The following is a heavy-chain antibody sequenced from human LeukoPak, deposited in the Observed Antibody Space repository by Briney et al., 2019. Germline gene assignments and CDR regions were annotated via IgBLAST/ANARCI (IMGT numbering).Heavy chain of an antibody. CDR1: GYTLTELS. V-gene: IGHV1-24*01. D-gene: IGHD3-22*01. J-gene: IGHJ3*02. CDR2: FDPEDGET. CDR3: ATYDSSDYLPDAFDI. Sequence: ASVKVSCKVSGYTLTELSMHWVRQAPGKGLEWMGGFDPEDGETIYAQKFQGRVTMTEDTSTDTAYMELSSLRSEDTAVYYCATYDSSDYLPDAFDIWGQGTMVTVSS.